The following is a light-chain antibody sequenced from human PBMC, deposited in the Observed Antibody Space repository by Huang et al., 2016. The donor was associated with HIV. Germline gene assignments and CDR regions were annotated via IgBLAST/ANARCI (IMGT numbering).Light chain of an antibody. CDR3: QQYNSWPPLFT. Sequence: EVLLTQSPATLSVSPGERATLSCRASQSVSTNLDWYQQKPGQAPRLLIYGASTRATGVPARFSGSGSGTEFTRTISSLQSEDSAVYYCQQYNSWPPLFTFGPGTKVDIK. J-gene: IGKJ3*01. V-gene: IGKV3-15*01. CDR2: GAS. CDR1: QSVSTN.